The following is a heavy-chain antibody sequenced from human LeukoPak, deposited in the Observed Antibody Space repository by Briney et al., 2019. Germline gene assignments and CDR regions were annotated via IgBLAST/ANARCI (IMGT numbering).Heavy chain of an antibody. J-gene: IGHJ4*02. CDR3: ARAGYYYDSSGYFFDY. CDR1: GGSFSGYY. Sequence: PSETLSLTCAVYGGSFSGYYWSWIRQPPGKGLEWIGEINHSGSTSYNPSLKSRVTISVDTSKNQFSLKLSSVTAADTAVYYCARAGYYYDSSGYFFDYWGQGTLVTVSS. CDR2: INHSGST. D-gene: IGHD3-22*01. V-gene: IGHV4-34*01.